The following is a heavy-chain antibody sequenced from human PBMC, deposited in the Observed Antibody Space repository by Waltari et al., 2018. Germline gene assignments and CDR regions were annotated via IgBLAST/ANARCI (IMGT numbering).Heavy chain of an antibody. J-gene: IGHJ3*02. Sequence: EVQLVESGGGLIQPGGSLRLSCAASGFTVSSTYMSWVRQAPGKGLEWVSVIYSGGSTYYADSVKGRFTISRDNSKNTLYLQMNSLRAEDTAVYYCARENWGSGDAFDIWGQGTMVTVSS. CDR3: ARENWGSGDAFDI. CDR2: IYSGGST. D-gene: IGHD7-27*01. V-gene: IGHV3-53*01. CDR1: GFTVSSTY.